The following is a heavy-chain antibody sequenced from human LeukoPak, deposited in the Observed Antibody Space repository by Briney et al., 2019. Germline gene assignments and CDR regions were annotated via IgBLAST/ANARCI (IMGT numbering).Heavy chain of an antibody. CDR2: ISYDGSNK. CDR1: GLTFSSYG. Sequence: PGRSLRLSCAASGLTFSSYGMYWVRQAPGKGLEWVAVISYDGSNKYYADSVKGRFTISRDNSKNTLYLQMNSLRAEDTAVYYCAKDAKYYYDSSDYRDDWGKGTTVTVSS. D-gene: IGHD3-22*01. CDR3: AKDAKYYYDSSDYRDD. V-gene: IGHV3-30*18. J-gene: IGHJ6*03.